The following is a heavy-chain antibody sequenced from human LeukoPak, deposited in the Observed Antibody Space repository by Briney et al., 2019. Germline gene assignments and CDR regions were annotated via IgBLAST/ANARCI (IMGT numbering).Heavy chain of an antibody. Sequence: GGSLRLSCAASGFTFSSFAMSWVRQAPGKGLEWVSAISGSGGSTYYADSVKGRFTISRDNSKNTLYLQMNSLRAEDTAVYYCATNYYDFWSGYKDWGQGTLVTVSS. CDR3: ATNYYDFWSGYKD. CDR2: ISGSGGST. D-gene: IGHD3-3*01. CDR1: GFTFSSFA. V-gene: IGHV3-23*01. J-gene: IGHJ4*02.